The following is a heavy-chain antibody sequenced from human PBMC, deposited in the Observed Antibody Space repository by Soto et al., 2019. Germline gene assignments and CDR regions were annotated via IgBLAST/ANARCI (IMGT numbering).Heavy chain of an antibody. CDR2: MHSDVTT. CDR1: GFSVTANS. D-gene: IGHD6-13*01. Sequence: GGSLRLSCAASGFSVTANSMSWVRQAPGKGLEWVSVMHSDVTTYYADSVKGRFIISRDNSKNTLYLQMSNLRGEDTARYFCARQLSGSWYNWFDPWGQGTLVTVSS. CDR3: ARQLSGSWYNWFDP. V-gene: IGHV3-53*01. J-gene: IGHJ5*02.